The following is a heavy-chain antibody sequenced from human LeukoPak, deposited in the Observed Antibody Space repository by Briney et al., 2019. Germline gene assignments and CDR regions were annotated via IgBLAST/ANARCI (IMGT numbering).Heavy chain of an antibody. D-gene: IGHD3-10*01. CDR2: IIPIFGKE. Sequence: SVNVSCKASGGTFSSYAISWVRQAPGQGLEWMGGIIPIFGKENYAQKFQGRVTITADASTSTASMELSSLRSEDTAVYYCARQGIPNWFDPWGQGTLVTVSS. J-gene: IGHJ5*02. CDR3: ARQGIPNWFDP. V-gene: IGHV1-69*01. CDR1: GGTFSSYA.